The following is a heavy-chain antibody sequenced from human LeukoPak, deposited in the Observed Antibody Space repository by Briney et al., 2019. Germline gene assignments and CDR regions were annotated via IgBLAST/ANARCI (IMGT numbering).Heavy chain of an antibody. CDR2: IWFDGSVK. J-gene: IGHJ4*02. CDR1: GFTFNTHG. V-gene: IGHV3-33*06. D-gene: IGHD3-3*01. Sequence: GGSLRLSCAASGFTFNTHGMHWVRQAPGNGLEGLAAIWFDGSVKHYSDAVKGRFTISRDNSLNTLYLQMNSLRGEDTAIYYCAKDTAIQFLEPAFWGQGTLVTVSS. CDR3: AKDTAIQFLEPAF.